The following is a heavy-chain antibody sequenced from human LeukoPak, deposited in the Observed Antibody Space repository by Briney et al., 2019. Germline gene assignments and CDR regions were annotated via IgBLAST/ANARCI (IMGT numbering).Heavy chain of an antibody. CDR2: IHSSGST. J-gene: IGHJ4*02. V-gene: IGHV4-4*07. D-gene: IGHD3-10*01. Sequence: SETLSLTCSVSGGSINAFYWSWIRQPAGKGLEWIGRIHSSGSTNYSPSLKGRVTMLLDPSKNQLSLSLISVTAADTAVYYCAREAVHYGSGSLDYWGQGTLVTVSS. CDR1: GGSINAFY. CDR3: AREAVHYGSGSLDY.